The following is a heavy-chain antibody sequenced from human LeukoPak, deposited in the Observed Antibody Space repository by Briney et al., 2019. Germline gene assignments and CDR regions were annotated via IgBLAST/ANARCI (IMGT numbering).Heavy chain of an antibody. J-gene: IGHJ5*02. CDR1: GYTFTVYY. CDR2: INPNSGGT. CDR3: ARYVVPAAGGDWFDH. Sequence: ASVKVSCKASGYTFTVYYMHWVRQAPGQGLEWMGWINPNSGGTNYAQKFQGRVTMTRDTSISTAYMELSRLRSDDTAVYYCARYVVPAAGGDWFDHWGQGTLVTVSS. V-gene: IGHV1-2*02. D-gene: IGHD2-2*01.